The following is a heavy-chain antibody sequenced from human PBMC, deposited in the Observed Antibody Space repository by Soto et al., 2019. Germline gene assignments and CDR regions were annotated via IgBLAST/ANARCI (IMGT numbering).Heavy chain of an antibody. CDR1: GGSVSSGTYY. D-gene: IGHD3-22*01. V-gene: IGHV4-61*01. Sequence: SETLSLTCTVSGGSVSSGTYYWSWIRQPPGKGLEWIGYIYYPGSTNYNPSLKSRVTISIDTSKNQFSLKLSSVTASDTAVFYCARSLGTNYDRLPGTWGQGTLVTVSS. J-gene: IGHJ5*02. CDR3: ARSLGTNYDRLPGT. CDR2: IYYPGST.